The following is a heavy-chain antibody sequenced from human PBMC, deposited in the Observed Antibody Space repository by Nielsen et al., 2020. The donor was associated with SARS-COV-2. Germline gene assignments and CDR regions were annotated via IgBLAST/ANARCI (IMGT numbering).Heavy chain of an antibody. CDR3: TRVNPTSDSWFDAFDI. V-gene: IGHV1-2*06. CDR1: GYTFTGYY. D-gene: IGHD1-26*01. J-gene: IGHJ3*02. CDR2: INPNSGGT. Sequence: ASVKVSCKASGYTFTGYYMHWVRQAPGQGLEWVGRINPNSGGTNYAQKFQGRVTMTRDTSISTAYMELSRLRSDDTAVYFCTRVNPTSDSWFDAFDIWGHGTLVTVSS.